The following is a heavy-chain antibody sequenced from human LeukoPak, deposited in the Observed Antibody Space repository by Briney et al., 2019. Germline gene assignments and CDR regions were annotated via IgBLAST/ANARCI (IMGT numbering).Heavy chain of an antibody. CDR1: GFTVSSNY. Sequence: GGSLRLSCAASGFTVSSNYMSWVRQAPEKELEWVSVIYSGGGTYYAESVKGRFTISRDNSKNTLYLQMNRLRAEDTAVYYCARAGSGSYGDFDYWSQASLVTVSS. J-gene: IGHJ4*02. CDR3: ARAGSGSYGDFDY. V-gene: IGHV3-53*01. D-gene: IGHD1-26*01. CDR2: IYSGGGT.